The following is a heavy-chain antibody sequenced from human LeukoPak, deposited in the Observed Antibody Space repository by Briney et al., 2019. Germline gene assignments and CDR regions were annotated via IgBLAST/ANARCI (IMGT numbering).Heavy chain of an antibody. CDR2: ISGNNDNP. CDR3: ARDGTSTDDY. J-gene: IGHJ4*02. CDR1: GYTFSNFG. Sequence: ASVKVSCKASGYTFSNFGINWVRQAPGQGLEWMGWISGNNDNPNYGQKFQGRFTVTTDSSTNTAYMELTNLRFDDTAVYYCARDGTSTDDYWGQETLVTVSS. V-gene: IGHV1-18*01. D-gene: IGHD2-2*01.